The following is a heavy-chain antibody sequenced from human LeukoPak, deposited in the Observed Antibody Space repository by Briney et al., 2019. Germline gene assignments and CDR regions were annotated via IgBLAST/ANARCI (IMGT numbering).Heavy chain of an antibody. J-gene: IGHJ3*02. D-gene: IGHD5-18*01. CDR2: IYYSGGT. CDR1: GGSISSYY. CDR3: ARSGYSYGKNAFDI. V-gene: IGHV4-59*01. Sequence: SETLSLTCTVSGGSISSYYWSWIRQPPGKGLEWIGYIYYSGGTNYNPSLKSRVTISVDTSKNQFSLKLSSVTAADTAVYYCARSGYSYGKNAFDIWGQGTMVTVSS.